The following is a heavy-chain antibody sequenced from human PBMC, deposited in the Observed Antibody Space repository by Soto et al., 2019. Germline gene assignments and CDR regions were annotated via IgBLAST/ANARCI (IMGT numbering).Heavy chain of an antibody. V-gene: IGHV1-8*01. D-gene: IGHD2-2*01. J-gene: IGHJ5*02. CDR3: AGGFSITSCLGGFWVDP. CDR1: GYTFTSYD. Sequence: QVQLVQSGAEVKKPGASVKVSCKASGYTFTSYDINWVRQATGQGLEWMGWMNPNSGNTGYAQKFQGRVTMTRNTSISTAYMELSILRSEDTAVYYCAGGFSITSCLGGFWVDPWGQGTLVTVSS. CDR2: MNPNSGNT.